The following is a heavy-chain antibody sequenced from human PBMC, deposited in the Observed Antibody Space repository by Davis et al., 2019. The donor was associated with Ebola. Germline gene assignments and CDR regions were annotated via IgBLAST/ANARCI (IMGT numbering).Heavy chain of an antibody. CDR3: ARDPTVVVTAIPYWYFDL. CDR1: VITFSSYA. Sequence: GGSLRLSCTDSVITFSSYAMTWVRQAPGKGLEWVSAISGSGGSTYYADSVKGRFTISRDNAKNTLYLQMNSLRAEDTAVYYCARDPTVVVTAIPYWYFDLWGRGTLVTVSS. D-gene: IGHD2-21*02. V-gene: IGHV3-23*01. J-gene: IGHJ2*01. CDR2: ISGSGGST.